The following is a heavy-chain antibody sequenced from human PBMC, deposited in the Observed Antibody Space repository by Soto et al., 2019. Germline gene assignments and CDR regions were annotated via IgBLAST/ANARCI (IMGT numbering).Heavy chain of an antibody. CDR2: ISHTGST. CDR3: ASAVAPYFGTWFDP. V-gene: IGHV4-30-2*01. Sequence: SETLSLTCAVSGGSITSGNSYSWSWIRQPPGKGLEWIGSISHTGSTSYTPSLKSRVTMSVDKSKTPFSLNLSSVTAADMGVYSCASAVAPYFGTWFDPWGQGTLVTVSS. CDR1: GGSITSGNSYS. D-gene: IGHD3-10*01. J-gene: IGHJ5*02.